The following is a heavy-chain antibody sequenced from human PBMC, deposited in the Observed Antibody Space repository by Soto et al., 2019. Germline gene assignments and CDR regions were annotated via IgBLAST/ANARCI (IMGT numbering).Heavy chain of an antibody. CDR2: ISGSGGST. CDR1: GFTFSSYA. D-gene: IGHD3-3*01. CDR3: AKGVRFLEWLLDDFYYYYGMDV. Sequence: PGGSLRLSCAASGFTFSSYAMSWVRQAPGKGLEWVSAISGSGGSTYYADSVKGRFTISRDNSKNTLYLQTNSLRAEDTAVYYCAKGVRFLEWLLDDFYYYYGMDVWGQGTTVTVSS. J-gene: IGHJ6*02. V-gene: IGHV3-23*01.